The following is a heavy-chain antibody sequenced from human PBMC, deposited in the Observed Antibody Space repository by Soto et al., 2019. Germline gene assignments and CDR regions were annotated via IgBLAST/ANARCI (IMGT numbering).Heavy chain of an antibody. J-gene: IGHJ4*02. V-gene: IGHV3-30*18. D-gene: IGHD3-10*01. Sequence: QVQLVESGGGVVQPGRSLRLSCAASGFTFSSYGMHWVRQAPGKGLEWVAVISYDGSNKYYADSVKGRFTISRDNSKNTLYLQMNSLRAEDTAVCYCAKDSVRGVPDYWGQGTLVTVSS. CDR2: ISYDGSNK. CDR3: AKDSVRGVPDY. CDR1: GFTFSSYG.